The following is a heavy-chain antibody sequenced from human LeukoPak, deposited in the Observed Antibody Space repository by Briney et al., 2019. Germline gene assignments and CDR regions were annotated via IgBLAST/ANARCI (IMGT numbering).Heavy chain of an antibody. CDR3: ATKSRRGYSGYGFDY. CDR2: IYPGDSDT. CDR1: GYSFTNYW. J-gene: IGHJ4*02. D-gene: IGHD5-12*01. V-gene: IGHV5-51*01. Sequence: GESLKISCKGSGYSFTNYWIGWVRQMPGKGLEWMGIIYPGDSDTRYSPSFQGQVTISADKSISTAYLQWSSLKASDTAMYYCATKSRRGYSGYGFDYWGQGTLVTVSS.